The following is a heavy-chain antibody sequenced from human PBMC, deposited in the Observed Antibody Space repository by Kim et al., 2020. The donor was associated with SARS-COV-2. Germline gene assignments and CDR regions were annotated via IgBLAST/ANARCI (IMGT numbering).Heavy chain of an antibody. CDR1: GFTFSSYA. CDR2: ISGSGGST. Sequence: GGSLRLSCAASGFTFSSYAMSWVRQAPGKGLEWVSAISGSGGSTYYADSVKGRFTISRDNSKNTLYLQMNSLRAEDTAVYYCARDTPLMPLFLLTIFGVASDYWGQGTLVTVSS. CDR3: ARDTPLMPLFLLTIFGVASDY. V-gene: IGHV3-23*01. J-gene: IGHJ4*02. D-gene: IGHD3-3*01.